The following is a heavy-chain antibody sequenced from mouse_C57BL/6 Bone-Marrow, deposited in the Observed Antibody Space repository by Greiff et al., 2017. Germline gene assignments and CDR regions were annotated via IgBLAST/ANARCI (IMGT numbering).Heavy chain of an antibody. J-gene: IGHJ4*01. Sequence: VKLQESGPGLVQPSQSLSITCTVSGFSLTSYGVHWVRQSPGKGLEWLGVIWRGGSTDYNAAFMSRLSITKDNSKSQVFFKMNSLQADDTAIYYCAKTPLRLYAMDYWGQGTSVTVSS. V-gene: IGHV2-5*01. D-gene: IGHD1-2*01. CDR2: IWRGGST. CDR1: GFSLTSYG. CDR3: AKTPLRLYAMDY.